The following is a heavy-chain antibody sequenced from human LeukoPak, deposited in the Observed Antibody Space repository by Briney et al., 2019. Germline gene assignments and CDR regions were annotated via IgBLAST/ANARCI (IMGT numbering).Heavy chain of an antibody. CDR2: IIPILGIA. CDR3: ARSFGIAYTGV. J-gene: IGHJ4*02. Sequence: ASVKVSCKASVGTFTSYTMSWVRQARGQGLEGRGRIIPILGIANYAQKFQGRVTITADKSTSTAYMELSSLRSEDTAVYYCARSFGIAYTGVWGQGTLVTVSS. CDR1: VGTFTSYT. V-gene: IGHV1-69*02. D-gene: IGHD2-2*02.